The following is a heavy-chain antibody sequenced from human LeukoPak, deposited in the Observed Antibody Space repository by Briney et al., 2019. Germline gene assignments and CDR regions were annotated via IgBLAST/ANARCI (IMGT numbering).Heavy chain of an antibody. D-gene: IGHD3-10*01. CDR3: AREIVRGVPGW. CDR2: LYAAGNT. V-gene: IGHV4-38-2*02. J-gene: IGHJ4*02. Sequence: PSETLSLTCAVSGYSISSGYHWGWTRQPPGKGLEWIGSLYAAGNTYYSPSLKSRVTISLDKSKNLFSLDPRSVTAADTAVYYCAREIVRGVPGWWGQGTLVTVSS. CDR1: GYSISSGYH.